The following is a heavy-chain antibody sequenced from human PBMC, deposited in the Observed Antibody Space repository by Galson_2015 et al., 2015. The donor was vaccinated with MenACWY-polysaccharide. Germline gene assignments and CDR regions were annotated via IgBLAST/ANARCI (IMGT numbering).Heavy chain of an antibody. CDR1: GYTFTSYD. CDR2: MNPNSGNT. D-gene: IGHD6-13*01. Sequence: SAMVSCKASGYTFTSYDINWGRQATGHGLEWMGWMNPNSGNTGYAQKFQGRVTMTRNTSISTAYMELSSLRSEDTAVYYCARGPSGGSSSWYEGEWFDPWGQGTLVTVSS. V-gene: IGHV1-8*01. CDR3: ARGPSGGSSSWYEGEWFDP. J-gene: IGHJ5*02.